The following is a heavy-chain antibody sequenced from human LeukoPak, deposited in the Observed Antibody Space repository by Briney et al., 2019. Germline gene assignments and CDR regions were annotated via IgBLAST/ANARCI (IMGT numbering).Heavy chain of an antibody. CDR3: ARGRATAQRLFDY. CDR1: GFTFSSYA. Sequence: GGSLRLPCAASGFTFSSYAMSWVRQAPGKGLEWVSAISGSGGSTYYADSVKGRFTISRDNSKNTLYLQMNSLRAEDTAVYYCARGRATAQRLFDYWGQGTLVTVSS. CDR2: ISGSGGST. V-gene: IGHV3-23*01. D-gene: IGHD2-21*02. J-gene: IGHJ4*02.